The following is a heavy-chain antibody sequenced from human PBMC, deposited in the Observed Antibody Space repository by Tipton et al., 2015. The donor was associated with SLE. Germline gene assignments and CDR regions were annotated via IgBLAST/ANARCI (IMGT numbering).Heavy chain of an antibody. J-gene: IGHJ4*02. CDR3: ARSLSRDFYESSGHPTLHAYLDN. CDR1: GFTFRSYG. CDR2: ISGAGDQI. V-gene: IGHV3-23*01. Sequence: SLRLSCAASGFTFRSYGMNWVRQAPGKGLEWVASISGAGDQIYFADSMKGRLTISRDNSENTLHLQMNNVRPGDTAVYYCARSLSRDFYESSGHPTLHAYLDNWGQGILVTVSS. D-gene: IGHD3-22*01.